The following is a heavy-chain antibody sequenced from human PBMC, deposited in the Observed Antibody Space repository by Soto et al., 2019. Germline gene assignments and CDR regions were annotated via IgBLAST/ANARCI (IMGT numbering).Heavy chain of an antibody. Sequence: GGSLRLSCAASGFIFSDHAMNWVRQAPGKGLEWVSAISGSGGNTNYAASVKGRFTISRDNSKNTLYLQMNSLGAEDTAVYYCAKHHRIASRKMDVWGQGTTVTVYS. CDR3: AKHHRIASRKMDV. V-gene: IGHV3-23*01. D-gene: IGHD6-6*01. CDR2: ISGSGGNT. CDR1: GFIFSDHA. J-gene: IGHJ6*02.